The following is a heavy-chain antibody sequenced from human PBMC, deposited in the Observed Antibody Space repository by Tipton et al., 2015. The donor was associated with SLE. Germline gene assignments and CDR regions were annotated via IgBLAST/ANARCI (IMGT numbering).Heavy chain of an antibody. D-gene: IGHD6-19*01. J-gene: IGHJ6*02. Sequence: GSLRLSCAASGFTFSSYAMNWVRQAPGKGLEWVSSISSSSSYIYYADSVKGRFTISRDNAKNSLYLQMNSLRAEDTAVYYCARVCSGWDFYYYYGMDVWGQGTTVTVSS. V-gene: IGHV3-21*01. CDR3: ARVCSGWDFYYYYGMDV. CDR1: GFTFSSYA. CDR2: ISSSSSYI.